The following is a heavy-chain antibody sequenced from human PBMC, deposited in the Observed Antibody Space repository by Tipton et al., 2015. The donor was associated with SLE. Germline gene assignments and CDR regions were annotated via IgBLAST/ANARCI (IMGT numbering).Heavy chain of an antibody. CDR3: ARGSSSAYWYFDL. CDR2: IHHNGGT. CDR1: GASITTHY. J-gene: IGHJ2*01. V-gene: IGHV4-59*11. Sequence: LRLSCTVSGASITTHYWSWIRQPPGKGFEWIGFIHHNGGTNYNPSLKSRLAMSADTSNNQFSLNLNSMTAADTAVYYCARGSSSAYWYFDLWGRGTLVSVSS. D-gene: IGHD6-6*01.